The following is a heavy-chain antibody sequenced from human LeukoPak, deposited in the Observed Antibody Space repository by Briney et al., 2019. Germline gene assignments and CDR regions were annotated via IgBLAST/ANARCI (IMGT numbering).Heavy chain of an antibody. CDR3: ATDYGSGTYYTLDF. CDR1: GFTFSSYA. Sequence: GGSLRLSCAASGFTFSSYAMSWVRQAPGKGLEWVSAISGSGGSTYYADSVKGRFTISRDNSMNTLYLEMNSLRAEDTAVYYCATDYGSGTYYTLDFWGQGTLVTVSS. J-gene: IGHJ4*02. CDR2: ISGSGGST. V-gene: IGHV3-23*01. D-gene: IGHD3-10*01.